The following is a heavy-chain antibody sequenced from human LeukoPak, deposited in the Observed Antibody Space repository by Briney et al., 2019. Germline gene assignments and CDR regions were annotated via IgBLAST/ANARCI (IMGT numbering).Heavy chain of an antibody. D-gene: IGHD2-2*01. CDR3: ALIQYCSSTSCSNRPFDY. CDR1: GYSSTGDY. Sequence: GASVKVSCKASGYSSTGDYMDWVRQAPGQWLELMGWNNPNSGGTNYAQKFQGRVTMTRDTSISTAYMELSRLRSDDTAVYYCALIQYCSSTSCSNRPFDYWGQGTLVTVSS. V-gene: IGHV1-2*02. J-gene: IGHJ4*02. CDR2: NNPNSGGT.